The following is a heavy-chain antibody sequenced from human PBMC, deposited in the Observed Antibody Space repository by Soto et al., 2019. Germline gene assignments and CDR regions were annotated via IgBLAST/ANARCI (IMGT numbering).Heavy chain of an antibody. J-gene: IGHJ4*02. CDR1: GASFSRGGYY. D-gene: IGHD1-26*01. CDR2: IYYSGST. CDR3: ARDEGGTTAIGG. Sequence: QVQLQESGPGLVNPSQTLSLTCTVFGASFSRGGYYWSGFRKHPGKGLGWIGYIYYSGSTYYNPSLKSRVTISVDTSKNQFSLKLSSVTAADTAVYYCARDEGGTTAIGGWGQGTLVTVSS. V-gene: IGHV4-31*03.